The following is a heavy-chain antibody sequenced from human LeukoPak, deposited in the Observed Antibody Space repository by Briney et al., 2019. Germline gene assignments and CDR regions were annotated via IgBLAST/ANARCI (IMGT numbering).Heavy chain of an antibody. J-gene: IGHJ4*02. V-gene: IGHV3-23*01. CDR3: AKDRSIGTYYTFDH. Sequence: GGSLRLSCAASGFTFTNYAMTWVRQAPGKGLEWVSSISASGVMTYYADSVKGRLTVSRDNSKNSLYLQMSSLTAADTAVYYCAKDRSIGTYYTFDHWGQGTLVTVSS. CDR1: GFTFTNYA. CDR2: ISASGVMT. D-gene: IGHD1-26*01.